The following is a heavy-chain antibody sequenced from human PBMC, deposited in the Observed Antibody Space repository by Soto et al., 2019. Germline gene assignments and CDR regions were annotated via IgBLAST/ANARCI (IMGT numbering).Heavy chain of an antibody. J-gene: IGHJ3*02. V-gene: IGHV4-59*08. D-gene: IGHD1-1*01. CDR3: ASRVRIDAFDI. CDR1: SGSISRYY. Sequence: QVQLQESGPGLVKPSETLSLTCTVSSGSISRYYWTWIRQPPGKGLEWIGYISYSGSTNYNPSLKSRVTISADTSKNQFSLKLSSVTAADTAVYYCASRVRIDAFDILGQGTMVTVSS. CDR2: ISYSGST.